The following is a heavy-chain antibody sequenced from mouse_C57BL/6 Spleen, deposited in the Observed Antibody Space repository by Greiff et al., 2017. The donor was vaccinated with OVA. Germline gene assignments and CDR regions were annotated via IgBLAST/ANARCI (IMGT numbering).Heavy chain of an antibody. CDR1: GFSLTSYG. V-gene: IGHV2-6-1*01. Sequence: VKLEESGPGLVAPSQSLSITCTVSGFSLTSYGVHWVRQPPGKGLEWLVVIWSDGSTTYNSALKSRLSISKDNSKSQVFLKMNSLQTDDTAMYYCARQSSEDYYAMDYWGQGTSVTVSS. CDR2: IWSDGST. J-gene: IGHJ4*01. CDR3: ARQSSEDYYAMDY.